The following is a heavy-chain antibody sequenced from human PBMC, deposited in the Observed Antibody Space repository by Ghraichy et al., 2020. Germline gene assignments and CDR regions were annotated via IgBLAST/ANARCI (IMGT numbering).Heavy chain of an antibody. V-gene: IGHV3-23*01. J-gene: IGHJ6*02. D-gene: IGHD3-10*01. CDR1: GFTFSSYA. CDR3: ARARGVRDYYYYYGMDV. Sequence: GGSLRLSCAASGFTFSSYAMSWVRQAPGKGLEWVSAISGSGGSTYYADSVKGRFTISRDNSKNTLYLQMNSLRAEDTAVYYCARARGVRDYYYYYGMDVWGQGTTVTVSS. CDR2: ISGSGGST.